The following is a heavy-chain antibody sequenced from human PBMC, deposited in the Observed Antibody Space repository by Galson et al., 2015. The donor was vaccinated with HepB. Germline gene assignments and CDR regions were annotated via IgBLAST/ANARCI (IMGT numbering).Heavy chain of an antibody. D-gene: IGHD3-9*01. V-gene: IGHV1-69*13. Sequence: SVKVSCKASGGTFSSYAISWVRQAPGQGLEWMGGIIPIFGTANYAQKFQGRVTITADESTSTAYMELSSLRSEDTAVYYCASSLAATLNYDILTGYYNAWFDPWGQGTLVTVSS. CDR3: ASSLAATLNYDILTGYYNAWFDP. CDR1: GGTFSSYA. CDR2: IIPIFGTA. J-gene: IGHJ5*02.